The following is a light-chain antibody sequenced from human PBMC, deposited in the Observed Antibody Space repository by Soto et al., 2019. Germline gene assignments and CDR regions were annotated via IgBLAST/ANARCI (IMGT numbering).Light chain of an antibody. V-gene: IGLV2-14*01. J-gene: IGLJ3*02. CDR1: SSDVGGYNF. CDR3: SSYTSSSTLV. Sequence: QSVLTQPASVSGSPGQSITISCTGTSSDVGGYNFVSWYQQQPGTAPKLVIYEVSNRPSGVSNRFSGSKSGNTASLTISGLEAEDEADYYCSSYTSSSTLVFGGGTKVTVL. CDR2: EVS.